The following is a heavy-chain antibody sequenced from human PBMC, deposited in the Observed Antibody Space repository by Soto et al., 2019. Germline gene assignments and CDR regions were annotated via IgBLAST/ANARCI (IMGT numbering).Heavy chain of an antibody. CDR3: ARRRYDIILGKDYGMDV. CDR2: IYYSGST. CDR1: GGSISSSSYY. J-gene: IGHJ6*02. D-gene: IGHD3-9*01. Sequence: QLQLQESGPGLVKPSETLSLTCTVSGGSISSSSYYWGWIRQPPGKGLEWIGSIYYSGSTYYNPSLKSRVTISVDTSKNQFSLKLSSVTAADTAVYYCARRRYDIILGKDYGMDVWGQGTTVTVSS. V-gene: IGHV4-39*01.